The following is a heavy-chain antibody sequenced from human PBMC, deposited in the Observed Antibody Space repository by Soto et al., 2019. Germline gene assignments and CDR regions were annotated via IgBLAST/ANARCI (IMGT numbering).Heavy chain of an antibody. J-gene: IGHJ3*01. CDR3: AKPNSVNYYDASGSHDAFDF. CDR2: ISAYNGNK. CDR1: GYTFTNYG. Sequence: ASVKVSCKASGYTFTNYGINWVRQAPGHGLEWMGWISAYNGNKRFAQKFQGRVTMTTDASTSTAYMEIRNLRSDDTAVYYCAKPNSVNYYDASGSHDAFDFWGQGTMVTVSS. D-gene: IGHD3-22*01. V-gene: IGHV1-18*04.